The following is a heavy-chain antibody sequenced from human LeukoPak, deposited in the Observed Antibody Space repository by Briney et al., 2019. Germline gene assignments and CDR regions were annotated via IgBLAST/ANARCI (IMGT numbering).Heavy chain of an antibody. Sequence: SETLSLTCTVSGGSISSYYWSWIRQPPGKGLEWIGYIYYSGSTYYNPSLKSRVTISVDTSKNQFSLKLSSVTAADTAVYYCARVLYYYDSSGTPTATYYFDYWGQGTLVTVSS. D-gene: IGHD3-22*01. CDR2: IYYSGST. CDR1: GGSISSYY. CDR3: ARVLYYYDSSGTPTATYYFDY. V-gene: IGHV4-59*12. J-gene: IGHJ4*02.